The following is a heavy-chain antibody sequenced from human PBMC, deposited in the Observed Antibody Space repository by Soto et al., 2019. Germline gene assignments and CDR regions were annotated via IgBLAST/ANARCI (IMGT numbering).Heavy chain of an antibody. CDR1: GGTFSSYT. Sequence: SVKVSCKASGGTFSSYTISWVRQAPGQGLEWMGRIIPILGIANYAQKFQGRVTITADKSTSTAYMELSSLRSEDKAVYYCARHSTAMYPLEYWGQGTLVTVSS. J-gene: IGHJ4*02. D-gene: IGHD2-2*01. CDR2: IIPILGIA. V-gene: IGHV1-69*02. CDR3: ARHSTAMYPLEY.